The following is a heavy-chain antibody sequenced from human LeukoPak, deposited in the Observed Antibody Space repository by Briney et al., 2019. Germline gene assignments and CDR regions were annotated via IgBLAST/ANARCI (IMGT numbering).Heavy chain of an antibody. V-gene: IGHV3-30*02. J-gene: IGHJ4*02. CDR2: IRDDGNNK. CDR3: AKDRYCSGHTCPFY. D-gene: IGHD2-15*01. Sequence: GGSLRLSCATSGFTFRDYGMHWVRQAPGKGLEGVAFIRDDGNNKSYADSVKGLLTITRENSTNTLYLQMNSLRVEDTAFYYCAKDRYCSGHTCPFYWGQGTLVTVSS. CDR1: GFTFRDYG.